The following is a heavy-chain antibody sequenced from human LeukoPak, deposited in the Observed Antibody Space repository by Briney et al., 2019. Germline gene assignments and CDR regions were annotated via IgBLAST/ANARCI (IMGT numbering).Heavy chain of an antibody. Sequence: PRGSLRLSCAASGVTFSTDSMDWVRQAPGKGLEWVSNISNSRITIHYADSVKGRFIISRDNAKNSLYLQMNSLRAEDTAVYYCAGGSNFDYWGQGTLVTVSS. CDR1: GVTFSTDS. CDR2: ISNSRITI. D-gene: IGHD3-16*01. J-gene: IGHJ4*02. V-gene: IGHV3-48*01. CDR3: AGGSNFDY.